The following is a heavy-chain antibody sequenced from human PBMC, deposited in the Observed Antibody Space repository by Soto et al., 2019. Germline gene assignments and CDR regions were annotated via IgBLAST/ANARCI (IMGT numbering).Heavy chain of an antibody. CDR2: INHSGST. CDR3: ASVVDTAMVTTDY. Sequence: SETLSVTCAVYGGSFSGYYWSWIRQPPGKGLEWIGKINHSGSTNYNPSLKSRVTISVDTSKNQFSLKLSSVTAADTAVYYCASVVDTAMVTTDYWGQGTLVTVSS. D-gene: IGHD5-18*01. V-gene: IGHV4-34*01. CDR1: GGSFSGYY. J-gene: IGHJ4*02.